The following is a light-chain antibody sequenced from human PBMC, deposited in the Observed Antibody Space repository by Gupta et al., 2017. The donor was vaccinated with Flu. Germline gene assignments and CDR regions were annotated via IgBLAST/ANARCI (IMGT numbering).Light chain of an antibody. CDR1: QTIITY. CDR2: AAS. CDR3: QQSYSTPWT. V-gene: IGKV1-39*01. J-gene: IGKJ1*01. Sequence: DIQMTQSPSSLSASVGDRVTIACRASQTIITYLNWYQQKPGKAPQLLMYAASSLQSGVPSRSRGGGSGTHFTLTISSLQPEDSATYYCQQSYSTPWTFGQGTKVEVK.